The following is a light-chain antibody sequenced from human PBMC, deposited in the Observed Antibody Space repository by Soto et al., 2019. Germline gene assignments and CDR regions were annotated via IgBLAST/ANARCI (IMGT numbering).Light chain of an antibody. J-gene: IGKJ1*01. CDR3: QQYGSSPWT. CDR1: QSVSSSY. Sequence: EIVLTQSPGTLSLSPGERATLSCRASQSVSSSYLAWYQQKPGQAPRLLIYGASSRATGITDRFSGSESVTDFTLTISRLEPEDFAVYYCQQYGSSPWTFGQGTKVEIK. V-gene: IGKV3-20*01. CDR2: GAS.